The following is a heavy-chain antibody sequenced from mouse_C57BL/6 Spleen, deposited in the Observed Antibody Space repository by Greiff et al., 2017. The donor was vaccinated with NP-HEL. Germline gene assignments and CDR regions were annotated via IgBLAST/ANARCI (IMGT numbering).Heavy chain of an antibody. CDR1: GYTFTSYW. J-gene: IGHJ4*01. CDR3: ARQLWPYAMDY. D-gene: IGHD1-1*02. V-gene: IGHV1-69*01. CDR2: IDPSDSYT. Sequence: VQLQQPGAELVMPGASVKLSCKASGYTFTSYWMHWVKQRPGQGLEWIGEIDPSDSYTNYNQKFKGKSTLTVDKSSSTAYMQLSSLTSGDSAVYYCARQLWPYAMDYWGQGTSVTVSS.